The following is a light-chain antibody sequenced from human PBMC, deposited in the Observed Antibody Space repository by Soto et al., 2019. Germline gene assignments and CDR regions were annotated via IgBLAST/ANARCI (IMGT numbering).Light chain of an antibody. CDR3: SLYTSSSTLEMV. J-gene: IGLJ2*01. V-gene: IGLV2-14*01. CDR2: DVS. Sequence: QSALTQPASVSGSPGQSITISCTGTSSDVGGYNYVSWYQQHPGKAPKLMIYDVSNRPSGVSNRFSGSKSGNTASLTISGLQAEDEADYYCSLYTSSSTLEMVFGGGTKLTVL. CDR1: SSDVGGYNY.